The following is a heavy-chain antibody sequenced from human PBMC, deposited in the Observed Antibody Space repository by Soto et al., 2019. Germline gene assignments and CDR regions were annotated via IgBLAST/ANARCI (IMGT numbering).Heavy chain of an antibody. CDR2: IIPILGIA. CDR3: ARVGYCSSTSCYFATDRFYYFDY. J-gene: IGHJ4*02. D-gene: IGHD2-2*01. V-gene: IGHV1-69*02. Sequence: SVKVSCKASGGTFSSYTISWVRQAPGQGLEWMGRIIPILGIANYAQKFQGRVTITADKSTSTAYMELSSLRSEDTAVYYCARVGYCSSTSCYFATDRFYYFDYWGQGTLVTVSS. CDR1: GGTFSSYT.